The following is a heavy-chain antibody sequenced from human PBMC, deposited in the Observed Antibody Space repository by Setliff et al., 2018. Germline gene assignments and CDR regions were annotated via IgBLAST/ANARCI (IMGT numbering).Heavy chain of an antibody. CDR2: IYYSGDT. V-gene: IGHV4-39*07. Sequence: SETLSLTCTVSGGSMITNDYFWGWIRQPPGTGLEWIGSIYYSGDTYYNPSLKSRATVSVDTSTSQFSLRLTSVTAADTAVYYCVREGYSEYFQDWGRGTLVTVS. CDR3: VREGYSEYFQD. CDR1: GGSMITNDYF. D-gene: IGHD1-1*01. J-gene: IGHJ1*01.